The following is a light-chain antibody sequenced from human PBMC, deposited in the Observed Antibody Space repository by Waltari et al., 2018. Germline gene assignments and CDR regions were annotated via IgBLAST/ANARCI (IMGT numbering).Light chain of an antibody. CDR2: GAS. Sequence: EIVLTQFPVTLSVSPGERATLSCRASQTVSSSFAWYQQKPGQAPRLLIYGASTRATGIPGRLSGSGSGTEFTLTISSLQPEDFAVYFCQQYYNWPPGTFGQGTKVEFK. V-gene: IGKV3-15*01. J-gene: IGKJ1*01. CDR1: QTVSSS. CDR3: QQYYNWPPGT.